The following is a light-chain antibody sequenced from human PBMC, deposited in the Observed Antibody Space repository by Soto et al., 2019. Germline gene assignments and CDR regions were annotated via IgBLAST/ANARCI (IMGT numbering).Light chain of an antibody. CDR1: SSDVGGYNY. J-gene: IGLJ1*01. CDR2: EVT. CDR3: SSFTSRFTFV. Sequence: VLTQPPSASGSPGQSVTISCTGTSSDVGGYNYVSWYQQYPGKAPKLLIYEVTKRPSGVPDRFSGSKSGNTASLTISGLQAEDEADYYCSSFTSRFTFVFGTGTKVTVL. V-gene: IGLV2-8*01.